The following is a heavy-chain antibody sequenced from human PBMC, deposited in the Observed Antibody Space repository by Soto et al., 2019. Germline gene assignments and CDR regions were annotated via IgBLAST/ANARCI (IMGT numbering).Heavy chain of an antibody. CDR1: GFTFRNYA. D-gene: IGHD6-19*01. J-gene: IGHJ4*02. Sequence: LRLSCAVSGFTFRNYAMSWVRQAPGKDPEYIGYIYYTGSTYYNPSLKSRVTISVDTSKNQFSLKLSSVTAADTAVYYCVRRVAVKPRYYFDYWGQGTLVTVSS. CDR2: IYYTGST. V-gene: IGHV4-30-4*08. CDR3: VRRVAVKPRYYFDY.